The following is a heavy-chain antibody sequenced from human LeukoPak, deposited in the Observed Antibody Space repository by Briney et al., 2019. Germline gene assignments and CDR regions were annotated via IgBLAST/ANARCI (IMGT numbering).Heavy chain of an antibody. J-gene: IGHJ4*02. Sequence: PGGSLRLSRAASGFTFSSYWMSWVRQAPGKGLEWVANIKQDGSEKYYVDSVKGRFTISRDNAKNSLYLQMNSLRAEDTAVYYCARDPYCSGGSCYPEDYWGQGTLVTVSS. CDR3: ARDPYCSGGSCYPEDY. CDR1: GFTFSSYW. CDR2: IKQDGSEK. V-gene: IGHV3-7*01. D-gene: IGHD2-15*01.